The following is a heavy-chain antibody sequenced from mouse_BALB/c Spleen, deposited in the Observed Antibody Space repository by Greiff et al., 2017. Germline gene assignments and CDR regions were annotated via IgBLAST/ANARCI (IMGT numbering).Heavy chain of an antibody. V-gene: IGHV7-3*02. CDR1: GFTFTDYY. CDR2: IRNKANGYTT. D-gene: IGHD2-5*01. CDR3: AGVSTIVDAMDY. Sequence: EVQLVESGGGLVQPGGSLRLSCATSGFTFTDYYMSWVRQPPGKALEWLGFIRNKANGYTTEYSASVKGRFTISRDNSQSILYLQMNTLRAEDSATYCCAGVSTIVDAMDYWGQGTSDTVSS. J-gene: IGHJ4*01.